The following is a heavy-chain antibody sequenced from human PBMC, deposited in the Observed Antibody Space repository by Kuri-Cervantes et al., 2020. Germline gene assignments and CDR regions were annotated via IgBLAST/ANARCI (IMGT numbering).Heavy chain of an antibody. CDR1: GFTFSSYA. D-gene: IGHD3-9*01. J-gene: IGHJ4*02. V-gene: IGHV3-33*08. CDR3: ARDYDILTGRDY. Sequence: GESLKISCPASGFTFSSYAMHWVRQAPGKGLEWVAVIWYDGSNKYYADSVKGRFTISRDNSKNTLYLQMNSLRAEDTAVYYCARDYDILTGRDYWGQGTLVTVSS. CDR2: IWYDGSNK.